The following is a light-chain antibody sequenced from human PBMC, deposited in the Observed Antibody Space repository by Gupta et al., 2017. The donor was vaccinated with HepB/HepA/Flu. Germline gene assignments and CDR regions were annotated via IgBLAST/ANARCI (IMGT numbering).Light chain of an antibody. V-gene: IGLV3-21*04. CDR2: YDS. J-gene: IGLJ2*01. CDR1: KIGGKS. Sequence: SYVLPQPPSVSVAPGETARITCGGDKIGGKSVHWYQQKPGQAPVLVIYYDSDRPSGIPERFSGSNSGNTATLIISRSEAGDEADYYCQVWDTGDHVVFGGGTTLTVL. CDR3: QVWDTGDHVV.